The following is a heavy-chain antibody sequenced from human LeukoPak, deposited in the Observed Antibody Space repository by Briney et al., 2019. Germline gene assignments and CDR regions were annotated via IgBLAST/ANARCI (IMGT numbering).Heavy chain of an antibody. CDR1: DGSISSYY. J-gene: IGHJ4*02. CDR2: IYYSGTT. Sequence: SETLSLTCSVSDGSISSYYWSWIRQPPGKGLEWIGYIYYSGTTNYNPSLKSRVTISVDTSKNQFSLKLSSVTAADTAVYYCVRADDSSGFDYWGQGTLVTVSS. CDR3: VRADDSSGFDY. D-gene: IGHD3-22*01. V-gene: IGHV4-59*01.